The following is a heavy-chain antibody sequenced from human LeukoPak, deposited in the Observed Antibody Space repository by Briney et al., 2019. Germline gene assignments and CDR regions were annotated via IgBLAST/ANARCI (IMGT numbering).Heavy chain of an antibody. CDR3: ASFAIVGATGSRGLDP. CDR1: GGSISSGGY. J-gene: IGHJ5*02. CDR2: IYHSGST. D-gene: IGHD1-26*01. Sequence: PSETLSLTCTVSGGSISSGGYWSWIRQHPGKGLEWIGYIYHSGSTYYNPSLKSRVTISVDTSKNQFSLKLNSVTAADTAVYYCASFAIVGATGSRGLDPWGQGTLVTVSS. V-gene: IGHV4-31*03.